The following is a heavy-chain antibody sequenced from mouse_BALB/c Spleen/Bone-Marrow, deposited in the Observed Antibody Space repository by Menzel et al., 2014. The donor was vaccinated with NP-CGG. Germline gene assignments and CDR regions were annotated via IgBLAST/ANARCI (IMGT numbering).Heavy chain of an antibody. J-gene: IGHJ4*01. V-gene: IGHV1-54*01. CDR1: GYAFTNYL. CDR2: INPGSGGT. Sequence: KSGAELVRPGTSVKVSCKASGYAFTNYLIEWVKQRPGQGLEWIGVINPGSGGTNYSEKFKGKATLTADKSSSTAYMQLSSLTSEYSAVYFCARWDYAMDYWGQGTFVTVSS. CDR3: ARWDYAMDY.